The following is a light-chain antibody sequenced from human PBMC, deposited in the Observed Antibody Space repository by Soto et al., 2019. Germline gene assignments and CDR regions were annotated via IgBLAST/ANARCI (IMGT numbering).Light chain of an antibody. Sequence: VLTQSPGTLSLSPGERAALSCRASESVSGSYIACYQQKPGQAPWLLIYAASCRSTGISGRFSGSGSGTDFTLTIDRLEPEDFAVYYCQQYGTSPITFGQGTRLEIK. CDR1: ESVSGSY. CDR3: QQYGTSPIT. V-gene: IGKV3-20*01. CDR2: AAS. J-gene: IGKJ5*01.